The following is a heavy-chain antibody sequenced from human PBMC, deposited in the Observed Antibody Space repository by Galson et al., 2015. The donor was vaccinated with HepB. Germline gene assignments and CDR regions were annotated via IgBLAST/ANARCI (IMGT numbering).Heavy chain of an antibody. CDR1: GYTFTSYG. CDR3: AGDYDDYAWARGFDP. D-gene: IGHD4-17*01. CDR2: ISAYNGNT. Sequence: SVKVSCKASGYTFTSYGISWVRQAPGQGLEWMGWISAYNGNTNYAQKLQGRVTMTTDTSTSTAYMELRSLRSDDTAVYYCAGDYDDYAWARGFDPWGQGTLVTVSS. V-gene: IGHV1-18*01. J-gene: IGHJ5*02.